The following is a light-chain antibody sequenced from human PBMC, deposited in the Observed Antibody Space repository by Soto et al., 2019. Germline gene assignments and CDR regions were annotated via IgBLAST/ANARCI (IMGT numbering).Light chain of an antibody. V-gene: IGLV1-40*01. CDR2: ANN. J-gene: IGLJ1*01. CDR1: SSNIGAGYD. CDR3: QSYDSSLTV. Sequence: QSVLTQPPSVSGAPGQRVTISCSGSSSNIGAGYDVHWYQQLPGKAPTLLIYANNNRPSGVPDRFSGSKSVTSASLAIAGLQAEDEADYYCQSYDSSLTVFGTGTKVTVL.